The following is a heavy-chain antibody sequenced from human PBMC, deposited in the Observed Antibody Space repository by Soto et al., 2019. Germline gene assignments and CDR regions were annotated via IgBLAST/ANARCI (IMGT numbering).Heavy chain of an antibody. CDR3: AKSLRWMITSPPFDP. V-gene: IGHV3-73*01. D-gene: IGHD3-16*01. J-gene: IGHJ5*02. CDR1: GFTFSGST. Sequence: PGGSLRLSCAVSGFTFSGSTMHWVRQASGKGLEWVGRIRSKVNTYATAYAASVKGRFTISRDDSKNTLYLQMNSLRAEDTAVYYCAKSLRWMITSPPFDPWGQGTLVTVSS. CDR2: IRSKVNTYAT.